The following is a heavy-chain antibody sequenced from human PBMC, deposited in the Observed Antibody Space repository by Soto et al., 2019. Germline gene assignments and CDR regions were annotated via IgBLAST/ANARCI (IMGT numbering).Heavy chain of an antibody. J-gene: IGHJ6*03. CDR2: IYYSGST. CDR3: ARHPYYDFWSGYYYYYYMDV. V-gene: IGHV4-59*08. CDR1: GGSVSSYY. Sequence: PSETLSLTCTVSGGSVSSYYWSWIRQPPGKGLEWIGYIYYSGSTNYNPSLKSRVTISVDTSKNQFSLKLSSVTAADTAVYYCARHPYYDFWSGYYYYYYMDVWGKGTTVTVSS. D-gene: IGHD3-3*01.